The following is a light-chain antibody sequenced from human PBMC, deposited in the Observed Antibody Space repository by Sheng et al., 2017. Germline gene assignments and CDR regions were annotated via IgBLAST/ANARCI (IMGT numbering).Light chain of an antibody. CDR3: QQRSNWLFT. J-gene: IGKJ3*01. V-gene: IGKV3-11*01. CDR2: DAS. Sequence: EIVLTQSPGTLSLSPGERATLSCRASQSVSSNLAWYQQKPGQAPRLLIYDASNRATGIPARFSGSVSGTDFTLTISSLEPEDFAVYYCQQRSNWLFTFGPGTKVDIK. CDR1: QSVSSN.